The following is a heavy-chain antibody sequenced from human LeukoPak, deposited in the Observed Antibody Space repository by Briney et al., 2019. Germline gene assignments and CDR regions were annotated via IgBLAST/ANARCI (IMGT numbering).Heavy chain of an antibody. J-gene: IGHJ4*02. Sequence: PSETLSLTCAVYGGSFSGYYWSWVRQPPGKGLEWIGEINHSGSTNYNPSLKSRVTISVDTSKNQFSLKLSSVTAADTAVYYCARGPIPYYDYVWGSSGLDYWGQGTLVTVSS. D-gene: IGHD3-16*01. CDR3: ARGPIPYYDYVWGSSGLDY. CDR2: INHSGST. V-gene: IGHV4-34*01. CDR1: GGSFSGYY.